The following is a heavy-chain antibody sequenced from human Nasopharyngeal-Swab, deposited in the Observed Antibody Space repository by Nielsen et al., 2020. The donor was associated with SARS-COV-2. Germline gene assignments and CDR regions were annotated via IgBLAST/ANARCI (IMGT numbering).Heavy chain of an antibody. Sequence: GGSLRLSCAASGFTFNEYAMHWVRQAPGKGLEWVSGISWNSGTIGYGDSVKGRFTISRDNAKNSLYLQMNSLRPEDTALYYCAKAAHYVSPGAFDIWGQGTVVTVSS. J-gene: IGHJ3*02. CDR2: ISWNSGTI. CDR3: AKAAHYVSPGAFDI. D-gene: IGHD3-10*02. CDR1: GFTFNEYA. V-gene: IGHV3-9*01.